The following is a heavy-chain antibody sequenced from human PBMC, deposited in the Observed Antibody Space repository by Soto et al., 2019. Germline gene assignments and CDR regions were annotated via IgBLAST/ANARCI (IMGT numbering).Heavy chain of an antibody. CDR2: ISYDGSNK. V-gene: IGHV3-30*18. CDR1: GFTFSSYG. J-gene: IGHJ3*02. CDR3: AKGDRGGDCYSFDAFDI. D-gene: IGHD2-21*02. Sequence: QVQLVESGGGVVQPGRSLRLSCAASGFTFSSYGMHWVRQAPGKGLEWVAFISYDGSNKYYADSVKGRFTISRDNSKNTLYLQMNSLRAEDTAVYYCAKGDRGGDCYSFDAFDIWGQGTMVTVSS.